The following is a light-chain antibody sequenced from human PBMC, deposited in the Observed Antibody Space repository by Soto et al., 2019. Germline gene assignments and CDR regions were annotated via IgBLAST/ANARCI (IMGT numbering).Light chain of an antibody. CDR1: QNNKNY. V-gene: IGKV4-1*01. CDR2: WAS. J-gene: IGKJ1*01. Sequence: DIVLTHSPDSLAVSMVERAPINXKSSQNNKNYLAWYQQKTGQPPXMLIDWASTRASGVPDRFSGSGSGTDFTLTISSLQAEDVGIYYCQDYYSSWTFGQGTKVDIK. CDR3: QDYYSSWT.